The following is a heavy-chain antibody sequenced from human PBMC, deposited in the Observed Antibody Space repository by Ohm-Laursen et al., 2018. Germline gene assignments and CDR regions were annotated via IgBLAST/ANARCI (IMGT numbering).Heavy chain of an antibody. CDR1: GFTFDDYA. V-gene: IGHV3-9*01. Sequence: SLRLSCSASGFTFDDYAMHWVRQTPGKGLEWVSGISWNSGSIGYADSVKGRLTISRDNAKNSLYLQMNSLRAEDTALYYCARFYDYGASFDYWGQGTLVTVSS. D-gene: IGHD4-17*01. J-gene: IGHJ4*02. CDR3: ARFYDYGASFDY. CDR2: ISWNSGSI.